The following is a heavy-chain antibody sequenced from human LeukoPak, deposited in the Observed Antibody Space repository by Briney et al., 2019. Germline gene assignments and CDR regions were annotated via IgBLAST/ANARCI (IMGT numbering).Heavy chain of an antibody. D-gene: IGHD6-6*01. CDR3: ARGGYSSSSYFYYYMDV. J-gene: IGHJ6*03. Sequence: GGSLRLSCAASGFTLSTYDMHWVRQAPGKGLEWVSYISSSSTDRYDPDSMKGRFTISRDNTKNSFYLQMNSLRDEDTAVYYCARGGYSSSSYFYYYMDVWGKGTTVTVSS. CDR1: GFTLSTYD. CDR2: ISSSSTDR. V-gene: IGHV3-21*06.